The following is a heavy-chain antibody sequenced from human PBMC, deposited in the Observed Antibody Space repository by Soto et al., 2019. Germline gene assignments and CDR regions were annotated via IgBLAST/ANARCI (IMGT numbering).Heavy chain of an antibody. CDR3: AGGGSFDS. CDR2: IYSSGNT. V-gene: IGHV4-30-4*01. Sequence: QVQLQESGPGLVKPSQTLSLTCIVSGVSISSGDDYWTWIRQPPGKGLEWIGYIYSSGNTDSNPSLVSRFTIPANTPKNQFSLNLPSVPPADRAVYYCAGGGSFDSWGGGALVTVSS. CDR1: GVSISSGDDY. D-gene: IGHD5-12*01. J-gene: IGHJ4*02.